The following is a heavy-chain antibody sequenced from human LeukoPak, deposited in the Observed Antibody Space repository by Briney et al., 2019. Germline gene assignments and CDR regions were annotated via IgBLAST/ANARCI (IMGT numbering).Heavy chain of an antibody. CDR1: GFTFEIYW. Sequence: WGSLRLSCAASGFTFEIYWMSWVRQAPGKGLEWVANIRKDGSEKNYVDSVKGRFTISRDNAKNSLYLQMNSLRDEDTAVYYCARDLTSVPTRWGQGTLVTVSS. V-gene: IGHV3-7*01. CDR3: ARDLTSVPTR. J-gene: IGHJ4*02. CDR2: IRKDGSEK. D-gene: IGHD4-17*01.